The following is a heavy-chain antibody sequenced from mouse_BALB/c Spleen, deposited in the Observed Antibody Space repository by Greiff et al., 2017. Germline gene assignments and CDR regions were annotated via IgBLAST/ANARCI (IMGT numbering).Heavy chain of an antibody. CDR2: IDPANGNT. V-gene: IGHV14-3*02. Sequence: VQLKESGAELVKPGASVKLSCTASGFNIKDTYMHWVKQRPEQGLEWIGRIDPANGNTKYDPKFQGKATITADTSSNTAYLQLSSLTSEDTAVYYCARDSYGYPYYAMDYWGQGTSVTVSS. CDR3: ARDSYGYPYYAMDY. CDR1: GFNIKDTY. J-gene: IGHJ4*01. D-gene: IGHD2-2*01.